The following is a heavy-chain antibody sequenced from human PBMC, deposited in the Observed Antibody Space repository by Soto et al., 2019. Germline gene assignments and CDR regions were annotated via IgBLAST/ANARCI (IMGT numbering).Heavy chain of an antibody. D-gene: IGHD5-12*01. Sequence: LSLTCTVSGGPVSSGSYYWSWMRQPPGKGLEWIAYFSYSPTTNSIPSLNSRVTISVATSKTPFSLKLRSVTAAATAVYYSSRTVDIVATTEPNFAYWRQGTLVTVSS. CDR1: GGPVSSGSYY. V-gene: IGHV4-61*01. J-gene: IGHJ4*02. CDR3: SRTVDIVATTEPNFAY. CDR2: FSYSPTT.